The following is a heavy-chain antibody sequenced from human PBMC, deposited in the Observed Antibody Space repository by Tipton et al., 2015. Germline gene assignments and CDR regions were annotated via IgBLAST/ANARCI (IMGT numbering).Heavy chain of an antibody. J-gene: IGHJ4*02. V-gene: IGHV3-74*01. CDR1: GFTFSNYW. Sequence: SLRLSCAASGFTFSNYWMHWVRQVPGKGLVWVSRINSDGSNTKYADSVKGRYTISRDNAKNTLDLQMNSQTDDDTAIYYCASDVSRALAVDYWGQATPVTVSS. CDR2: INSDGSNT. CDR3: ASDVSRALAVDY. D-gene: IGHD3-3*02.